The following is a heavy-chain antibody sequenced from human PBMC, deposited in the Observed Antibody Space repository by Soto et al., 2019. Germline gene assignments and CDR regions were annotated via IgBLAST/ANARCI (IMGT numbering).Heavy chain of an antibody. CDR3: ARDPSGTVTSWYYYMDV. Sequence: GGSLRLSCAASGFTFSSYSMNWVRQAPGKGLEWVSSISSSSSYIYYADSVKGRFTISRDNAKNSLYLQMNSLRAEDTAVYYCARDPSGTVTSWYYYMDVWGKGTTVTVSS. CDR1: GFTFSSYS. D-gene: IGHD4-17*01. V-gene: IGHV3-21*01. J-gene: IGHJ6*03. CDR2: ISSSSSYI.